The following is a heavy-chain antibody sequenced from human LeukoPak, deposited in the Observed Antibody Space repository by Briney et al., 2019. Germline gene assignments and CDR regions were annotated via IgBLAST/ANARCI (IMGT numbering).Heavy chain of an antibody. D-gene: IGHD2-21*02. Sequence: GRSLRLSCAASGFTFSSYGMHWVRQAPGKGLEWVAVIWYDGSNKYYADSVKGRFTISRDNSKNTLYLQMNSLRAEDTAVYYYAKDRCGGDCYSPPFDYWGQGTLVTVSS. CDR3: AKDRCGGDCYSPPFDY. CDR2: IWYDGSNK. J-gene: IGHJ4*02. CDR1: GFTFSSYG. V-gene: IGHV3-33*06.